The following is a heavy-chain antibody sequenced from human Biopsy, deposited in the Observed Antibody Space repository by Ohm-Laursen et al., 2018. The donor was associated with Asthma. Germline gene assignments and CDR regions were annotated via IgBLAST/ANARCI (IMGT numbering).Heavy chain of an antibody. CDR1: GGSFSGYY. CDR2: INHGGST. D-gene: IGHD6-13*01. V-gene: IGHV4-34*01. Sequence: PSQTLSLTCAVYGGSFSGYYWSWIRQPPGKGLEWIGEINHGGSTNYNPSLKSRVTISVDTSKNQFSLKLSSVTAADTAVYYCARITNDRIAAAGRYYYYGMDVWGQGTTVTVSS. CDR3: ARITNDRIAAAGRYYYYGMDV. J-gene: IGHJ6*02.